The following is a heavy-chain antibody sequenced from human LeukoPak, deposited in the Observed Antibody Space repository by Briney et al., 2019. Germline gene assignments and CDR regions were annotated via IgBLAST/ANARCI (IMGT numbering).Heavy chain of an antibody. Sequence: GGPLRLSCAASGFTFSTYALHWVRQVPGKGLEYVSAISSIGGTTYYANSVKGSFTISRDNYKNTLYLQMGSLKPEDTAVYYCARVGDNTAFDYWGQGTLVTVSS. CDR3: ARVGDNTAFDY. V-gene: IGHV3-64*01. D-gene: IGHD2-21*01. CDR2: ISSIGGTT. J-gene: IGHJ4*02. CDR1: GFTFSTYA.